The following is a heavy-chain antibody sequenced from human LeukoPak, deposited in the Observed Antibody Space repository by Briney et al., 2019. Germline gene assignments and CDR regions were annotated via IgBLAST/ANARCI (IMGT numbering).Heavy chain of an antibody. CDR3: ATTPMYYDILTGYSEPLDY. CDR1: GYTLTELS. D-gene: IGHD3-9*01. CDR2: FDPEDAET. J-gene: IGHJ4*02. V-gene: IGHV1-24*01. Sequence: ASVKVSCKVSGYTLTELSMHWVRQAPGTGLEWMGGFDPEDAETIYAQKFQGRVTMTEDTSTDTAYMELSSLRSEATAVYYFATTPMYYDILTGYSEPLDYWGQGTLVTVAS.